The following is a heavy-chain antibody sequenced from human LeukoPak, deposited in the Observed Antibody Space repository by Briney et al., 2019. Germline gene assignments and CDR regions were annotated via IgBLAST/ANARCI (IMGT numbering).Heavy chain of an antibody. J-gene: IGHJ4*02. CDR2: INPNSGGT. CDR3: ARTTTIVGESDY. V-gene: IGHV1-2*02. Sequence: ASVKVSCKASGYTFTGYYMHWVRQAPGQGLEWMGWINPNSGGTNYAQKFQGRVTMTRDTSISTAYMELSRLRSGDTAVYYCARTTTIVGESDYWGQGTLVTVSS. CDR1: GYTFTGYY. D-gene: IGHD1-26*01.